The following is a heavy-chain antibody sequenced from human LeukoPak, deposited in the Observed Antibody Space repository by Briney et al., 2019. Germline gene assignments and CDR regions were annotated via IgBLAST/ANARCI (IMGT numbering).Heavy chain of an antibody. CDR1: GFTVSSNF. CDR3: AREYSNSWMVFDY. D-gene: IGHD6-13*01. J-gene: IGHJ4*02. CDR2: IYSGGST. V-gene: IGHV3-66*01. Sequence: PGGSLRLSCAAPGFTVSSNFMSWVRQAPGRGLGWVSVIYSGGSTYYADSVKGRFTISRDNSKNTLYLQMNSLRAEDTAVYYCAREYSNSWMVFDYWGQGTLVTVSS.